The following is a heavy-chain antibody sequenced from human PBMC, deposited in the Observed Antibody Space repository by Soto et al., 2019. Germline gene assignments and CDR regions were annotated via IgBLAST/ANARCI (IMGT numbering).Heavy chain of an antibody. CDR1: GFTFSNAW. CDR3: PTGGVEYSSSSGDY. V-gene: IGHV3-15*01. Sequence: GGSLRLSCAASGFTFSNAWMSWVRQAPGKGLEWVGRIKSKTDGGTTDYAAPVKGRFTISRDDSKNTLYLQMNSLKTEDTSVYYCPTGGVEYSSSSGDYWGQGTLVTVSS. D-gene: IGHD6-6*01. J-gene: IGHJ4*02. CDR2: IKSKTDGGTT.